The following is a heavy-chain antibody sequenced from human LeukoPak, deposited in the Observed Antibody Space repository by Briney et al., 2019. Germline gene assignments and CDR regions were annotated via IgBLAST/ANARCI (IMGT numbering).Heavy chain of an antibody. CDR2: LSGSGGTT. J-gene: IGHJ6*03. V-gene: IGHV3-23*01. D-gene: IGHD4-17*01. Sequence: GSLRLSCAASGFTFSSHAMSWVRQAPGKGLEWVSSLSGSGGTTYHADSVKGRFSISRDNSKNTLYLQLNSLRAEDTAVYYCAKGGSTSRVTTSRVVFGYYYYLDVWGKGTPVTVSS. CDR1: GFTFSSHA. CDR3: AKGGSTSRVTTSRVVFGYYYYLDV.